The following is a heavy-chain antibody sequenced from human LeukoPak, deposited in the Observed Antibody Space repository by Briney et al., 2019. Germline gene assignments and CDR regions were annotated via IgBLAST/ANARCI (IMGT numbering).Heavy chain of an antibody. CDR1: GGTFSSYA. D-gene: IGHD6-13*01. V-gene: IGHV1-69*13. Sequence: ASVKVSCKASGGTFSSYAISWVRQAPGQGLEWMGGIIPIFGTANYAQKFQGRVTITADESTSTAYMELSSLRSEDTAVYYCARPLAVSSSWYYFDYWGQGTLVTVSS. CDR3: ARPLAVSSSWYYFDY. J-gene: IGHJ4*02. CDR2: IIPIFGTA.